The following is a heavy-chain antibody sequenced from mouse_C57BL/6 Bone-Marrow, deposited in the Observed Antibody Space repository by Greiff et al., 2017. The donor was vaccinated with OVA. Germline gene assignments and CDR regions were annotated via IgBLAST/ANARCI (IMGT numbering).Heavy chain of an antibody. CDR2: IRSKGSNYAT. CDR1: GFTFNTYA. CDR3: VSDSNAVDYAMDY. D-gene: IGHD2-5*01. J-gene: IGHJ4*01. V-gene: IGHV10-3*01. Sequence: EVQLQQSGGGLVQPKGSLKLSCAVSGFTFNTYAMHWVRQAPGKGLEWVARIRSKGSNYATYYADSMKDRFTISTDDSQSMLKLQMNLLKTEDTAMYSCVSDSNAVDYAMDYWGQGTSVTVSS.